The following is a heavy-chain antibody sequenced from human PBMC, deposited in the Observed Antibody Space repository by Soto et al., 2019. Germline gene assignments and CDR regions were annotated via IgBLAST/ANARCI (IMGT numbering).Heavy chain of an antibody. V-gene: IGHV4-59*08. CDR3: ARLGSYGSGSYVWENWFDP. CDR1: GGSISGYY. D-gene: IGHD3-10*01. Sequence: SETLSLTCTVSGGSISGYYWAWVRQPPGKGLEWIGYIYYSGSTNYNPSLKSRVTISVDTSKNQFSLKLSSVTAADTAVYYCARLGSYGSGSYVWENWFDPWGQGTLVTVSS. J-gene: IGHJ5*02. CDR2: IYYSGST.